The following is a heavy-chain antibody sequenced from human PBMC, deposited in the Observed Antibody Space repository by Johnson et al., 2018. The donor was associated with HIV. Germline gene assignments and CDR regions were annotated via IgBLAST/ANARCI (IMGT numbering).Heavy chain of an antibody. CDR3: AKDLGAAELTPDVFDL. J-gene: IGHJ3*01. Sequence: QMQLVESGGGVVQPGRSLRLSCAASVFTFSSYAMHWVRQAPGKGLEWVAVISYDGSNKYYADSVKGRFTISRDTSKNTLYLQMNSLRIDDTGVYYCAKDLGAAELTPDVFDLWGQGTMVTVSS. D-gene: IGHD1-7*01. CDR2: ISYDGSNK. CDR1: VFTFSSYA. V-gene: IGHV3-30-3*01.